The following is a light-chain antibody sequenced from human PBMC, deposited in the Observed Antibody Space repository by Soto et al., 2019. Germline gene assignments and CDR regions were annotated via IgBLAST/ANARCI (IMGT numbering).Light chain of an antibody. CDR3: SSYAGNNLLV. J-gene: IGLJ2*01. CDR2: EAN. V-gene: IGLV2-8*01. CDR1: SCDVGGYNY. Sequence: QSALTQPPSTSGSPGQSVSISCTGTSCDVGGYNYVSWYQQHPGKAPRLMIYEANKRPSGVPYRFSGSKSGNTASLTVSGLQTDDEAVYYCSSYAGNNLLVFGGGTQLTVL.